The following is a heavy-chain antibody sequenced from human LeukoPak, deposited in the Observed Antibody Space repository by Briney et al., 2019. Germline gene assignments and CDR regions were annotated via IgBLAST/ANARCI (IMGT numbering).Heavy chain of an antibody. CDR1: GYSFASYW. J-gene: IGHJ4*02. CDR2: IYLGDSDT. CDR3: ARHDTDTAMVDY. Sequence: GESLKISCKGSGYSFASYWIVWVRQMPGKGLEWMGIIYLGDSDTRYSPSFQGQVTISADKSISTAYLQWSSVKASDTAMYYCARHDTDTAMVDYWGQGTLVTVSS. V-gene: IGHV5-51*01. D-gene: IGHD5-18*01.